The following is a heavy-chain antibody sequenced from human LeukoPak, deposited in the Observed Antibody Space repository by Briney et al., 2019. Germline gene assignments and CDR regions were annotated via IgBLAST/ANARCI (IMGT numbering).Heavy chain of an antibody. CDR2: ISYGGNNK. CDR3: ARGGAPGFLVRGVIDAFDI. CDR1: GFTFSSYA. D-gene: IGHD3-10*01. Sequence: GGSLRLSCAASGFTFSSYAMHWVRQAPGKGLEWVAVISYGGNNKYYADSVRGRFTISRDNSKNTLYLQMNSLRAEDTAVYYCARGGAPGFLVRGVIDAFDIWGQGTMVTVSS. V-gene: IGHV3-30*04. J-gene: IGHJ3*02.